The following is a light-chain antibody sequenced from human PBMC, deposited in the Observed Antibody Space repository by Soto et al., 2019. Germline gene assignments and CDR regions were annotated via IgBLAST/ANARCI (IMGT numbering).Light chain of an antibody. J-gene: IGKJ2*01. Sequence: DVVMTQSPLSLPVTLGQPASISCRSSQSLVYSDGNTYLNCFQQRPGQSPRRLIYNVSNRDSGVRGRFSGRGSGTDFTLKISRVEAEDVGVYCCMQATHWHPFLKTQFTFGQGTKLEI. CDR3: MQATHWHPFLKTQFT. CDR1: QSLVYSDGNTY. CDR2: NVS. V-gene: IGKV2-30*01.